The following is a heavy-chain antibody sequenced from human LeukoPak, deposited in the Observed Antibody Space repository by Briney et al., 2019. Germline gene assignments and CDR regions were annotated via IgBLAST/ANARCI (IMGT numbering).Heavy chain of an antibody. D-gene: IGHD3-10*01. Sequence: GGSLRLSCAASGFTFSSYAMSWVRQAPGKGLEWVSAISGSGGSTYYADSVKGRFTISRDNSKNTLYLQMNSLRAEDTAVYYCTTGHYGSGSYYSLNDYWGQGTLVTVSS. V-gene: IGHV3-23*01. CDR2: ISGSGGST. CDR1: GFTFSSYA. CDR3: TTGHYGSGSYYSLNDY. J-gene: IGHJ4*02.